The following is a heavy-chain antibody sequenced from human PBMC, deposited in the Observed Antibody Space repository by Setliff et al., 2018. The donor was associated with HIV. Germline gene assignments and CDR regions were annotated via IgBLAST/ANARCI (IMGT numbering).Heavy chain of an antibody. V-gene: IGHV1-69*05. CDR2: IIPIFGTA. CDR1: GGSFSSYS. Sequence: SVKVSCKASGGSFSSYSISWVRQAPGQGLEWMGGIIPIFGTANYAQKFQGRVTITTDESTSTVYMELSSLRSEDTAVYYCARAAYGYDSSGYFFDYWGQGTLVTVSS. CDR3: ARAAYGYDSSGYFFDY. J-gene: IGHJ4*02. D-gene: IGHD3-22*01.